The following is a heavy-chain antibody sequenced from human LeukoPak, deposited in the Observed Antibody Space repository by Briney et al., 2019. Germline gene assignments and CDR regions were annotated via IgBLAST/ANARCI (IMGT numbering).Heavy chain of an antibody. D-gene: IGHD1-26*01. CDR2: ISYDGSNK. CDR1: GFTFSSYW. CDR3: AKEGVDQSQWALDY. Sequence: PGGSLRLSCAASGFTFSSYWMNWVRQAPGKGLEWVAVISYDGSNKYYADSVKGRFTISRDNSKNTLYLQMNSLRAEDTAVYYCAKEGVDQSQWALDYWGQGTLVTVSS. V-gene: IGHV3-30*18. J-gene: IGHJ4*02.